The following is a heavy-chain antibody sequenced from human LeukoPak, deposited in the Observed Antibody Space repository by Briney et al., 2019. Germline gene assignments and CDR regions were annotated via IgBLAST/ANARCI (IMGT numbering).Heavy chain of an antibody. D-gene: IGHD3-10*01. CDR3: AGLAPGGYYGSGSSI. Sequence: GASVKVSCKASGGTFSSYAISWVRQAPGQGLEWMGGIIPIFGTANYAQKFQGRVTITADESTSTDYMELSSLRSEDTAVYYCAGLAPGGYYGSGSSIWGQGTLVTVSS. J-gene: IGHJ4*02. CDR2: IIPIFGTA. V-gene: IGHV1-69*13. CDR1: GGTFSSYA.